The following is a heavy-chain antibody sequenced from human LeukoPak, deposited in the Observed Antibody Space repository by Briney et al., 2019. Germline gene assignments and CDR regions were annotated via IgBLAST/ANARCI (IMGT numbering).Heavy chain of an antibody. D-gene: IGHD2-2*01. CDR3: ARVKVVVEDYYYYYMDV. J-gene: IGHJ6*03. CDR2: INPNSGGT. CDR1: GYTFTGYY. V-gene: IGHV1-2*02. Sequence: GASVKVSCKASGYTFTGYYMHWVRQAPGQGLEWMGWINPNSGGTNYAQKFQGRVTMTRDTSISTAYMELSRLRSEDTAVYYCARVKVVVEDYYYYYMDVWGKGTTVTVSS.